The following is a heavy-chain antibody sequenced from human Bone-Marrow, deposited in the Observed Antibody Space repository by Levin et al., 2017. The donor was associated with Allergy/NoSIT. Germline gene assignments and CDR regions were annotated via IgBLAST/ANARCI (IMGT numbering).Heavy chain of an antibody. J-gene: IGHJ4*02. D-gene: IGHD1-14*01. V-gene: IGHV3-23*01. CDR2: ITSSGGST. CDR3: AKGQVARTTARSLDY. Sequence: GESLKISCAASGFTLSDYYMSWIRQAPGKGLEWVSSITSSGGSTYCADSVKGRFTISRDNPQNTLYLQMNSLRAEDTAVYYCAKGQVARTTARSLDYWGQGTLVTVSS. CDR1: GFTLSDYY.